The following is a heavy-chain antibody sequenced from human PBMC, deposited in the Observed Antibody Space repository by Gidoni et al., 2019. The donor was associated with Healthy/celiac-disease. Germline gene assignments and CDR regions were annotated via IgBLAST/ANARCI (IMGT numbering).Heavy chain of an antibody. CDR3: ARVSRISGYDGWKSGYSYGYYYGMDV. J-gene: IGHJ6*02. D-gene: IGHD5-18*01. CDR1: GESFSGYY. V-gene: IGHV4-34*01. CDR2: INHSGST. Sequence: QVQLQQWGAGLLKPSETLSLTCAVYGESFSGYYWSWIRQPPGKGLEWIGEINHSGSTNYNPSLKSRVTISVDTSKNQFSLKLSSVTAADTAVYYCARVSRISGYDGWKSGYSYGYYYGMDVWGQGTTVTVSS.